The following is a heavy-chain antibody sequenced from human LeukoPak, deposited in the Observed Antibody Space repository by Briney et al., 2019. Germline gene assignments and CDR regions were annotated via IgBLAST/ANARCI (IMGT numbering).Heavy chain of an antibody. J-gene: IGHJ4*02. Sequence: GASVKVSCKASGGPFSRHAISWVRQAPGQGLEWMGEIIPLFGTTHYAQKFQGRVTITTDGSTSTGYVELSSLRSEDTAVYYCARGVIVAATHFDNWGREPWSPSPQ. D-gene: IGHD1-26*01. CDR3: ARGVIVAATHFDN. CDR1: GGPFSRHA. CDR2: IIPLFGTT. V-gene: IGHV1-69*05.